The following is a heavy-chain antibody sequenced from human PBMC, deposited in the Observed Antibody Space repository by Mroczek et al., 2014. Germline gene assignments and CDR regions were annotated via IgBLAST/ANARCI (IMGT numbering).Heavy chain of an antibody. J-gene: IGHJ6*02. CDR2: INPNSGGT. Sequence: GKKPGASVKVSCKASGYTFTGYYMHWVRQAPGQGLEWMGWINPNSGGTNYAQKFQGRVTMTRDTSISTAYMELSRLRSDDTAVYYCARAYYYDSSGYYNYYYYGMDVWGQGTTVTVSS. CDR1: GYTFTGYY. CDR3: ARAYYYDSSGYYNYYYYGMDV. D-gene: IGHD3-22*01. V-gene: IGHV1-2*02.